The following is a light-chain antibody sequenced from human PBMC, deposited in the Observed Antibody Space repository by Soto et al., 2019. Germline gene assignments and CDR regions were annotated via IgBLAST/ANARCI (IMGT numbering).Light chain of an antibody. CDR2: GSS. CDR3: QQYGSSPPYT. J-gene: IGKJ2*01. Sequence: EVVLTQSPGTLSLSPGERATLSCRASQSVSNNYFAWYQQKPGQAPRLLIFGSSDRATGIPDRFSCSGSGTDFTLTISRLEPEDVAVYYCQQYGSSPPYTFGQGTKLEIK. CDR1: QSVSNNY. V-gene: IGKV3-20*01.